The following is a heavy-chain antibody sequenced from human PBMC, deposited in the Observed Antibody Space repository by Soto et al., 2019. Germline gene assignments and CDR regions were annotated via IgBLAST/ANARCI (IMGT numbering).Heavy chain of an antibody. CDR2: ISADNGNT. CDR1: GYTFSSYT. D-gene: IGHD3-16*01. V-gene: IGHV1-18*04. CDR3: ARGIXAPGNIYDRVGGLYFDY. Sequence: ASVKVSCKASGYTFSSYTITWLRQAPGQGLEWVGWISADNGNTNYAQRLQGRVTMTTATSTSTAYMELRSLRSDDTAVYYCARGIXAPGNIYDRVGGLYFDYWGQGTLVTVSS. J-gene: IGHJ4*02.